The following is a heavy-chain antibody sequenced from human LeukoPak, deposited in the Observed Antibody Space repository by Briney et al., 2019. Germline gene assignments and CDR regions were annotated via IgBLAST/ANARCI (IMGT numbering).Heavy chain of an antibody. J-gene: IGHJ4*02. V-gene: IGHV2-5*02. D-gene: IGHD4-17*01. CDR3: ARMMYGDYVNYFDS. CDR2: IYWDDDK. Sequence: SGPTLVKPTQTLTLTCTFSGFSLSTSGVGVGWIRQPPGKALEWLALIYWDDDKRYSPSLKSRLTITKDTSKNQVVLTMTNMDPVDTATYYCARMMYGDYVNYFDSWGQGTLVTVSS. CDR1: GFSLSTSGVG.